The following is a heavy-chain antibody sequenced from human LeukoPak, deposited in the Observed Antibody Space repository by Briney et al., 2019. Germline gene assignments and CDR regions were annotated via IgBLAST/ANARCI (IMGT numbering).Heavy chain of an antibody. J-gene: IGHJ4*02. D-gene: IGHD3-9*01. V-gene: IGHV1-18*01. CDR3: ARQGYYDILTGYSQRKDFDY. CDR2: ISAYNGNT. CDR1: GGTFTSYG. Sequence: GSSVKVSCKASGGTFTSYGISWVRQAPGQGLEWMGRISAYNGNTNYAQKLQGRVTMTTDTSTSTAYMELRSLRSDDTAVYYCARQGYYDILTGYSQRKDFDYWGQGTLVTVSS.